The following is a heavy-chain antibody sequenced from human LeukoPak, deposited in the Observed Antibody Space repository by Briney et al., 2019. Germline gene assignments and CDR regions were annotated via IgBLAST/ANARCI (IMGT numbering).Heavy chain of an antibody. CDR2: IWYDGSNK. V-gene: IGHV3-33*01. Sequence: PGRSLRLSCAASGFTFSSYGMHWVRQAPGKGLEWVAVIWYDGSNKYYADSVKGRFTISRDNSKNTLYLQMNSLRAEDTAVYYCASGAGYRYGRIDYWGQGTLVTVSS. J-gene: IGHJ4*02. D-gene: IGHD5-18*01. CDR1: GFTFSSYG. CDR3: ASGAGYRYGRIDY.